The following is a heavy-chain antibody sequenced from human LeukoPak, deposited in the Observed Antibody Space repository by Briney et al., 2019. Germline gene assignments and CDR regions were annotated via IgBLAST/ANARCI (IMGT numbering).Heavy chain of an antibody. CDR2: IYYSGST. Sequence: SETLSLTCTVSGGSISSSSYYWGWIRQPPGKGLEWIGSIYYSGSTYYNPSLKSRVTISVDTSKNQFSLKLSSVTAADTAVYYCARVEVVVPAAMIGYYYYGMDVWGQGTTVTVSS. CDR1: GGSISSSSYY. V-gene: IGHV4-39*07. J-gene: IGHJ6*02. D-gene: IGHD2-2*01. CDR3: ARVEVVVPAAMIGYYYYGMDV.